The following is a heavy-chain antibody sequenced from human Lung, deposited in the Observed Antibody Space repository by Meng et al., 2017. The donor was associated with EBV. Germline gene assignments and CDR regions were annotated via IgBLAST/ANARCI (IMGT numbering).Heavy chain of an antibody. CDR3: ARGKLSGYRYFDY. Sequence: QGQVQASGPGPVKPSGTLSLTCAVSGGSISSSNWWSWVRQPPGKGLEWIGEIYHSGSTNYNPSLKSRVTISVDKSKNQFSLKLSSVTAADTAVYYCARGKLSGYRYFDYWGQGTLVTVSS. CDR2: IYHSGST. V-gene: IGHV4-4*02. CDR1: GGSISSSNW. D-gene: IGHD3-3*01. J-gene: IGHJ4*02.